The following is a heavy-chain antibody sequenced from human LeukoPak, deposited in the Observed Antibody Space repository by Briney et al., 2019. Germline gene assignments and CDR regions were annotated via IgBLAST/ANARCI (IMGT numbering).Heavy chain of an antibody. J-gene: IGHJ6*03. CDR2: IIPIFGTA. D-gene: IGHD3-22*01. CDR1: GGTFSIYA. CDR3: AREWSLGNYYYMDV. Sequence: SVKVSCKASGGTFSIYAISWVRQAPGQGRERMGGIIPIFGTANYAQKFQGRVTITADKSTSTAYMELSSLRSEDTAVYYCAREWSLGNYYYMDVWGKGTTVTVSS. V-gene: IGHV1-69*06.